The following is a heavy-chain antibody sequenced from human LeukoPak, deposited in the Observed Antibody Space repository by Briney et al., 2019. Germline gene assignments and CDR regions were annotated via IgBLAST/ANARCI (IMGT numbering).Heavy chain of an antibody. J-gene: IGHJ6*02. D-gene: IGHD3-3*01. CDR3: ARDYHFYDFWTRYGMDV. V-gene: IGHV7-4-1*02. CDR2: INTNTGNP. Sequence: ASVTVSCRASGYTFTSYAMNWVRQAPGQGLEWMGWINTNTGNPTYAQGFTGRFVFSLDTSVSTAYLQISSLKAEDTAVYYCARDYHFYDFWTRYGMDVWGQGTTVTVSS. CDR1: GYTFTSYA.